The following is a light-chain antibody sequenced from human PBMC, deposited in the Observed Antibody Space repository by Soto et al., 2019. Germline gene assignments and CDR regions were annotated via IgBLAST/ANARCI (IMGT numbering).Light chain of an antibody. J-gene: IGKJ1*01. V-gene: IGKV3-20*01. Sequence: IVLTQSPGTPSLFPGESATLYCRVSQSVSSAIVAWCQQRPGQAPRLLFYRASSRATGVPDRFSGGGSGTDFTLTISRLEPEDLGVYYCQHYGTTFGPGTKVDIK. CDR2: RAS. CDR1: QSVSSAI. CDR3: QHYGTT.